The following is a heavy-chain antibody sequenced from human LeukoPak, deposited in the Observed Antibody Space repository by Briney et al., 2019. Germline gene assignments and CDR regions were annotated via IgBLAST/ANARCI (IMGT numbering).Heavy chain of an antibody. CDR2: ISERGGST. J-gene: IGHJ4*02. V-gene: IGHV3-23*01. Sequence: GGSLRLSCVVSGITLSNYGMSWVRQAPGKGLEWVSGISERGGSTNYADSVKGRFTISRDNSKNTLYLQMNSLRAEDTAVYYCTKRPVVVITTPYFDYWGQGTLVTVSS. CDR3: TKRPVVVITTPYFDY. D-gene: IGHD3-22*01. CDR1: GITLSNYG.